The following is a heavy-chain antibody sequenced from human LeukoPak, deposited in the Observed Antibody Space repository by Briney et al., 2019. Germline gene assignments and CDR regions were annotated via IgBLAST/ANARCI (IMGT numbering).Heavy chain of an antibody. CDR3: ARAIYVWGSYRYSSWFDP. D-gene: IGHD3-16*02. Sequence: PSETLSLTCAVYGGSFSGYYWSWIRQPPGKGLEWIGSIYYSGSTYYNPSLKSRVTISVDTSKNQFSLKLSSVTAADTAVYYCARAIYVWGSYRYSSWFDPWGQGTLVTVSS. CDR1: GGSFSGYY. V-gene: IGHV4-34*01. J-gene: IGHJ5*02. CDR2: IYYSGST.